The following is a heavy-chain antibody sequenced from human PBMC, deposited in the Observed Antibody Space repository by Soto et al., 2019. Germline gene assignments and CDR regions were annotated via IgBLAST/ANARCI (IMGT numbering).Heavy chain of an antibody. Sequence: PGGSLRLSCAASGFTFSNAWMNWVRQAPGKGLEWVGRIKSKTDGGTTDYAAPVKGRFTISRDDSKNTLYLQMNSLKTEDTAVYYCTTGVLQLWLSPTYYYYYGMDVWGQGTTVTVSS. CDR3: TTGVLQLWLSPTYYYYYGMDV. CDR2: IKSKTDGGTT. V-gene: IGHV3-15*07. J-gene: IGHJ6*02. D-gene: IGHD5-18*01. CDR1: GFTFSNAW.